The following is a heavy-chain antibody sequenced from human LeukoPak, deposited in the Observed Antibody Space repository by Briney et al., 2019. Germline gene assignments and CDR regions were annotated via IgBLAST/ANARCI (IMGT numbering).Heavy chain of an antibody. CDR2: INHSGST. CDR3: ARLSRGATIPDYYYYYMDV. CDR1: GGSISSYY. J-gene: IGHJ6*03. V-gene: IGHV4-34*01. Sequence: PSETLSLTCTVSGGSISSYYWSWIRQPPGKGLEWIGEINHSGSTNYNPSLKSRVTISVDTSKNQFSLKLSSVTAADTAVYYCARLSRGATIPDYYYYYMDVWGKGTTVTISS. D-gene: IGHD5-12*01.